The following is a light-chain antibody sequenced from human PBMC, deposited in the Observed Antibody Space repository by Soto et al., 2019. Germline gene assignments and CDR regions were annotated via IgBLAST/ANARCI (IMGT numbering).Light chain of an antibody. CDR2: DAS. CDR3: QQYNGYSWT. V-gene: IGKV1-5*01. Sequence: IQITQSPSTLSSSVVDGVTITCRASQSISSWVAWYQQKPGRAPELLIYDASKLKSGVPSRFSGSGSGTEFSLTITSLQPDDSAMYYCQQYNGYSWTFGRGTKVDIK. CDR1: QSISSW. J-gene: IGKJ1*01.